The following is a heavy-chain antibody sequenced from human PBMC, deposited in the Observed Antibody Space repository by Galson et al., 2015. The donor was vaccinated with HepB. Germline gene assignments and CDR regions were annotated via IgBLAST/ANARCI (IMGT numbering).Heavy chain of an antibody. D-gene: IGHD6-19*01. Sequence: SLRLSCAASGFTFSSYSMNWVRQAPGKGLEWVSYISSSSSTIYYADSVKGRFTISRDNAKNSLHLQMNSLRDEDTAVYYCARGPPQWLTPTGFDYWGQGTLVTVSS. CDR2: ISSSSSTI. CDR1: GFTFSSYS. V-gene: IGHV3-48*02. J-gene: IGHJ4*02. CDR3: ARGPPQWLTPTGFDY.